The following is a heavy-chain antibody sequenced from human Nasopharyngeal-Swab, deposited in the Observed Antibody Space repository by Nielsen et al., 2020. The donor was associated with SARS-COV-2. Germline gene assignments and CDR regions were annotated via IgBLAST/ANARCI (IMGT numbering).Heavy chain of an antibody. CDR1: GDTFTSYY. V-gene: IGHV1-46*01. Sequence: ASVKVSCKASGDTFTSYYMHWVRQAPRQGLEWMGIINPSGGSTSYAQKFQGRVTMTRDTSTSTVYMELSSLRSEDTAVYYCARAWLVIAFDIWGQGTMVTVSS. J-gene: IGHJ3*02. D-gene: IGHD6-19*01. CDR3: ARAWLVIAFDI. CDR2: INPSGGST.